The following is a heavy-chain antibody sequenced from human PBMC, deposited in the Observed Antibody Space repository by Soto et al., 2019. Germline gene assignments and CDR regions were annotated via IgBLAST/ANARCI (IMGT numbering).Heavy chain of an antibody. CDR3: ARDSTVTTSGFDY. D-gene: IGHD4-17*01. V-gene: IGHV4-30-4*01. CDR2: IYYSGTT. CDR1: GGSISSGDYY. J-gene: IGHJ4*02. Sequence: QVQLQESGPGLVKPSQTLSLTCTVSGGSISSGDYYWSWIRQPPGKGLEWIGYIYYSGTTYYNPSLKSRVTISVDTSKNQFSLKVSSVTAADTAVYYCARDSTVTTSGFDYWGQGTLVTVSS.